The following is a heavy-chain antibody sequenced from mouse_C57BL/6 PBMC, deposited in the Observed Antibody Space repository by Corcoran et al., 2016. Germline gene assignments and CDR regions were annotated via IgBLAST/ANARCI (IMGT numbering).Heavy chain of an antibody. J-gene: IGHJ1*03. CDR1: GYTFTDYY. Sequence: EVQLQQSGPELVKPGASVKISCKASGYTFTDYYMNWVKQSHGKSLEWIGDINPNNGGTSYNQKFKGKATLTVDKSSSTAYMELRSLTSEDSAVYYCARVEVKNWYFAVWGTAISVTVCS. D-gene: IGHD2-13*01. CDR3: ARVEVKNWYFAV. CDR2: INPNNGGT. V-gene: IGHV1-26*01.